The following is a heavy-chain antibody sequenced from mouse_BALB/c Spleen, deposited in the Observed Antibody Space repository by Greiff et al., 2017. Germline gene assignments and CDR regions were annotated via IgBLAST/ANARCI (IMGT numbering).Heavy chain of an antibody. V-gene: IGHV5-17*02. CDR3: ARGNYDYYYAMDY. J-gene: IGHJ4*01. CDR2: ISSGSSTI. CDR1: GFTFSSFG. D-gene: IGHD2-4*01. Sequence: EVHLVESGGGLVQPGGSRKLSCAASGFTFSSFGMHWVRQAPEKGLEWVAYISSGSSTIYYADTVKGRFTISRDNPKNTLFLQMTSLRSEDTAMYYCARGNYDYYYAMDYWGQGTSVTVSS.